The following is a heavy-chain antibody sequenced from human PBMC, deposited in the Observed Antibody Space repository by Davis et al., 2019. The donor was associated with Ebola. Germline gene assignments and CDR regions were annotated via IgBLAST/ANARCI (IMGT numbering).Heavy chain of an antibody. Sequence: GESLKISCAASGFTFSSYAMTWVRQAPGKGLEWVSSISGSGGYTYYADSVKGRFTISRDDAKKSLYLQMDSLRAEDTAVYYCAQQLGDYGGNALRYWGQGTLVTVSS. CDR1: GFTFSSYA. V-gene: IGHV3-23*01. CDR2: ISGSGGYT. CDR3: AQQLGDYGGNALRY. J-gene: IGHJ4*02. D-gene: IGHD4-23*01.